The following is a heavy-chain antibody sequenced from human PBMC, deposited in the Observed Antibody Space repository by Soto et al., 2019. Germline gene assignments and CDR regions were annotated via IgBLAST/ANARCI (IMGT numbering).Heavy chain of an antibody. CDR1: GFTFSSYG. D-gene: IGHD3-10*01. Sequence: QVQLVESGGGVVQPGRSLRLSCAASGFTFSSYGMHWVRQAPGKGLEWVAVIWYDGSNKYYADSVKGRFTISRDNSKNTLYLQMNSLRAEDTAVYYCARDLWYYGSLDIWGQGTMVTVSS. CDR3: ARDLWYYGSLDI. J-gene: IGHJ3*02. V-gene: IGHV3-33*01. CDR2: IWYDGSNK.